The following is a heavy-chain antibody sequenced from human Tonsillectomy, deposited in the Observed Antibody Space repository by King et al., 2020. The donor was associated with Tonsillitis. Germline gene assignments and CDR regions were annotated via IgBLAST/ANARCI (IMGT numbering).Heavy chain of an antibody. CDR2: IYSGGSST. CDR1: GFTFSSYA. J-gene: IGHJ4*02. V-gene: IGHV3-23*03. CDR3: AKAGYSSWYFDY. D-gene: IGHD6-13*01. Sequence: VQLVESGGVLVQPGGSLRLSCAASGFTFSSYAMSWVRQAPGKGLEWVSVIYSGGSSTYYADSVKGRFTISRDNSKNTLCLQLNSLRAEDTAVYYCAKAGYSSWYFDYWGQGTLVTVSS.